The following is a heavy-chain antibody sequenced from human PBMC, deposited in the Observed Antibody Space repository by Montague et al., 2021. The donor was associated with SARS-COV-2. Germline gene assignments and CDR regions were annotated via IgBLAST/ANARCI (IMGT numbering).Heavy chain of an antibody. CDR3: ASRYCSGPRCYSGTYYYFDY. V-gene: IGHV3-7*01. CDR2: IKQDGSEK. D-gene: IGHD2-2*02. Sequence: SLRLSCAASGFTFSSYWMTWVRQAPGKGLEWVANIKQDGSEKYYVDSVKGRLTISRDNAKNSLYLQMNSLRAEDTAVYYCASRYCSGPRCYSGTYYYFDYWGQGALVTVSS. CDR1: GFTFSSYW. J-gene: IGHJ4*02.